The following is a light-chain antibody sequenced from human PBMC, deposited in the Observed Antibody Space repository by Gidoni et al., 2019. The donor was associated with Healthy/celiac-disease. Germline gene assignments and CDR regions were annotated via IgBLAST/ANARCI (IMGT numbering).Light chain of an antibody. CDR1: QSVSSY. J-gene: IGKJ1*01. Sequence: SVLTQSPATLSLSPGERATLSCRASQSVSSYLAWYHQKPGQAPRLLIYDAANRATGIPARFIGSGSGTDFTLTISSLVPEDVAVYYCQQRSNWPPRTFGQGTKVEIK. CDR2: DAA. CDR3: QQRSNWPPRT. V-gene: IGKV3-11*01.